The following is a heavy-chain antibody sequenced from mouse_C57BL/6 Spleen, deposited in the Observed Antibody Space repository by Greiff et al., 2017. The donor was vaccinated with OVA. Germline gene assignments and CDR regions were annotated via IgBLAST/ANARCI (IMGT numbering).Heavy chain of an antibody. D-gene: IGHD1-1*01. V-gene: IGHV1-85*01. CDR3: ARGDYGSSYEYFDV. J-gene: IGHJ1*03. CDR2: IYPRDGST. CDR1: GYTFTSYD. Sequence: QVQLQQSGPELVKPGASVKLSCKASGYTFTSYDINWVKQRPGQGLEWIGWIYPRDGSTTYNEKFKGKATLTVDTSSSTAYMELHSLTSEDSAVYFCARGDYGSSYEYFDVWGTGTTVTVSS.